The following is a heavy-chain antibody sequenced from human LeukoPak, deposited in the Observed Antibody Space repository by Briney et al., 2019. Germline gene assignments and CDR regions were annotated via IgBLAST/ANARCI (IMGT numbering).Heavy chain of an antibody. CDR3: ARDAPQTSGYLS. V-gene: IGHV1-2*02. CDR2: INPKSGGI. Sequence: ASVKVSCKASGYTFTDYHMHWVRQAPGQGLEWMGWINPKSGGINYVQKFQGRVTMTSVTSISTVYMELRSLRSDDTAVYYCARDAPQTSGYLSWDQGTLVTVSS. J-gene: IGHJ5*02. CDR1: GYTFTDYH. D-gene: IGHD2-2*01.